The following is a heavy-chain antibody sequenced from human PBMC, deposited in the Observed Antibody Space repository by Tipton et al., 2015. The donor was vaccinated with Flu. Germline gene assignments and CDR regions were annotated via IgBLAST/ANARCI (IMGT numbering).Heavy chain of an antibody. J-gene: IGHJ4*02. Sequence: LRLSCAVSGASVRGGIYSWNWIRQPPGKGLEWIGSISHTGTCYKPSLRTRAAISADRSKNQFSLELTSVTAADTAVYYCARESPPDYWGQGILATVSS. V-gene: IGHV4-30-2*01. CDR3: ARESPPDY. CDR2: ISHTGT. CDR1: GASVRGGIYS.